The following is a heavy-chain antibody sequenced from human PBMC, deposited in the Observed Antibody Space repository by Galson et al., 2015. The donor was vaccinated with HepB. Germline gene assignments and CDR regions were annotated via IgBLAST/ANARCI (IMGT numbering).Heavy chain of an antibody. Sequence: SLRLSCAASGFTFSSYWMHWVRQAPGKGLEWVAVISYDGSNKYYADSVRGRFTISRDNSKNTLYLQMNSLRAEDTAVYYCAREGDNPDAFDIWGQGTMVTVSS. J-gene: IGHJ3*02. V-gene: IGHV3-30*03. D-gene: IGHD1-14*01. CDR2: ISYDGSNK. CDR3: AREGDNPDAFDI. CDR1: GFTFSSYW.